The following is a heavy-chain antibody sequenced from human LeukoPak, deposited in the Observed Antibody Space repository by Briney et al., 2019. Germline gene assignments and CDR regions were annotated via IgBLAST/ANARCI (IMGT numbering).Heavy chain of an antibody. Sequence: PSETLSLTCAVYGGSFSGYYWSWIRQPPGKGLEWIGEINHSGSTNYNPSLKSRVTISVDTSKNQFSLKLSSVTAADTAVYYCARGGPHGRDGYNYDYWGQGTLVTVSS. CDR3: ARGGPHGRDGYNYDY. CDR1: GGSFSGYY. D-gene: IGHD5-12*01. V-gene: IGHV4-34*01. CDR2: INHSGST. J-gene: IGHJ4*02.